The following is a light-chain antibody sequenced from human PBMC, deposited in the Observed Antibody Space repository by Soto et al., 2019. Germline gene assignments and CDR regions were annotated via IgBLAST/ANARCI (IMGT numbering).Light chain of an antibody. J-gene: IGLJ1*01. CDR1: SSDIGNYNL. Sequence: QSALTQPASVSGSPGQSITISCIGTSSDIGNYNLVSWYQQHPGKAPKLLIYEGNKRPSGVSSRFSGSKSGNTASLTISGLQAEDEADYYCCSFAGSSTFYVFGTGTKLTVL. CDR3: CSFAGSSTFYV. CDR2: EGN. V-gene: IGLV2-23*01.